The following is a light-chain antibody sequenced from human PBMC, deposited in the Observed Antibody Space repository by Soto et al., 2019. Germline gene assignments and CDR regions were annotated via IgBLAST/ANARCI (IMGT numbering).Light chain of an antibody. CDR3: HQYGSSPFT. CDR1: QSVSANY. J-gene: IGKJ3*01. Sequence: EVVLTQSPATLSLSPGARATLSCRANQSVSANYLAWYQQKPGQAPMLLIYGASSRATGIPDRFSGSGSGTDFTLTISRLEPEDFAVFYCHQYGSSPFTFGPGTKVDIK. V-gene: IGKV3-20*01. CDR2: GAS.